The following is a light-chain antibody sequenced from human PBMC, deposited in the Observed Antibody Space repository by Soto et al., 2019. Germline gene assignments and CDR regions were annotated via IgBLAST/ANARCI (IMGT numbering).Light chain of an antibody. CDR3: QQRSNWHFT. CDR1: QSVSSY. Sequence: EIVLTQSPATLSLSPGERATLSCRASQSVSSYLAWYQQKPGQAPRLLIYDASNRATGIPARFSGSGSGTDFTLTISSLEPEDFAVYYCQQRSNWHFTFCPGTKVDIK. CDR2: DAS. J-gene: IGKJ3*01. V-gene: IGKV3-11*01.